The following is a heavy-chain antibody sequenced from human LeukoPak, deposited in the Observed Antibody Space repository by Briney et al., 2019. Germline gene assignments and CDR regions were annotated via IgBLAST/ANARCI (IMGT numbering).Heavy chain of an antibody. Sequence: ASVKVSCKASGYTFTSYGISWVRQAPGQGLEWMGWISAYKGNTNYAQKLQGRVTMTTDTSTRTAYMELRSLRSDDTAVYYCARVPHCSGGSCYGHFDYWGQGTLVTVSS. CDR3: ARVPHCSGGSCYGHFDY. CDR1: GYTFTSYG. J-gene: IGHJ4*02. V-gene: IGHV1-18*01. CDR2: ISAYKGNT. D-gene: IGHD2-15*01.